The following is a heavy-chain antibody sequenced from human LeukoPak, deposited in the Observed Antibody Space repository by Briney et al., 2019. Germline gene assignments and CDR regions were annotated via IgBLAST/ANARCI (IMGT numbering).Heavy chain of an antibody. CDR2: IIPILDIA. Sequence: SVKVSCKASGGTFSSYAISWVRQAPGQGLEWMGRIIPILDIANYAQNFQGRVTITADRSTSTAYMELSSLRSEDTAVYYCARARPDMDYYDSTGYSEMNSWGQGTLVTVSS. D-gene: IGHD3-22*01. CDR3: ARARPDMDYYDSTGYSEMNS. CDR1: GGTFSSYA. J-gene: IGHJ4*02. V-gene: IGHV1-69*04.